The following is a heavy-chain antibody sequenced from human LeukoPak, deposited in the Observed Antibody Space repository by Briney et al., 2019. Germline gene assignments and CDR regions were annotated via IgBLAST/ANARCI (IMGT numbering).Heavy chain of an antibody. CDR1: GYTLTELS. Sequence: GASVKVSCKVSGYTLTELSMHWVRQAPGKGLEWMGGFDPEDGETIYAQKFQGRVTMTEDTSTDTAYMELSSLRSEDTAVYYCASCENGGLAGRFLEWLCYTFDYWGQGTLVTVSS. J-gene: IGHJ4*02. CDR3: ASCENGGLAGRFLEWLCYTFDY. V-gene: IGHV1-24*01. D-gene: IGHD3-3*01. CDR2: FDPEDGET.